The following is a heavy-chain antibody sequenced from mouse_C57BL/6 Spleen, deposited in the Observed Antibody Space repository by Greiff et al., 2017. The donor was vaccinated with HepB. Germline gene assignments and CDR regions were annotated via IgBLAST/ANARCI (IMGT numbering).Heavy chain of an antibody. J-gene: IGHJ2*01. V-gene: IGHV1-82*01. D-gene: IGHD2-1*01. CDR3: ARENGNIDY. CDR2: IYPGDGDT. CDR1: GYAFSSSW. Sequence: VQLQQSGPELVKPGASVKLSCKASGYAFSSSWMNWVKQRPGQGLEWIGRIYPGDGDTNYNGKFKGKATLTADKSSSTAYMQLSSLTSEDSAVYFCARENGNIDYWGQGTTLTVSS.